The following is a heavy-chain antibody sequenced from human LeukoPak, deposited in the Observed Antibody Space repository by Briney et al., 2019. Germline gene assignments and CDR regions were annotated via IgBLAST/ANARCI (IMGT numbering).Heavy chain of an antibody. CDR3: ARSSGWGGGIDY. V-gene: IGHV3-30-3*01. CDR2: ISYDGSNK. CDR1: GFTFSSYA. Sequence: PGGSLRLSCAASGFTFSSYAMHWVRQAPGKGLEWVAVISYDGSNKYYADSVKGRFTISRDNSKNTLYLQMNSLRAEDTAVYYCARSSGWGGGIDYWGQGTLVTVSS. J-gene: IGHJ4*02. D-gene: IGHD6-19*01.